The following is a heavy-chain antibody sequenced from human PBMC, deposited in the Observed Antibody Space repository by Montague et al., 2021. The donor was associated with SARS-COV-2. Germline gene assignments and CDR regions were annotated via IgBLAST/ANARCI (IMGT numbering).Heavy chain of an antibody. Sequence: SETLSLTCAVYGGSFSAHSWSWIRQSPGKGLEWIGEINHRGSTTYMSSLKSRVTISVDTSKNQHSLNLRSVTAADTAVYFCGRVIFSATSNPFDSWGPGTLVTVSS. CDR1: GGSFSAHS. J-gene: IGHJ4*02. V-gene: IGHV4-34*01. D-gene: IGHD2-15*01. CDR3: GRVIFSATSNPFDS. CDR2: INHRGST.